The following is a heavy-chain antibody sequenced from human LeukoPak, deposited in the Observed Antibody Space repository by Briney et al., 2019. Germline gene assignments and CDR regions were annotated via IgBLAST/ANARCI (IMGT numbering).Heavy chain of an antibody. CDR3: ARGGGQLRFLEWTAYYFDY. Sequence: SETLSLTCTVSGGSISSGSYYWSWIRQPAGKGLEWIGRIYTSGSTNYNPSLKSRVTISVDRSKNQFSLKLSSVTAADTAVYYCARGGGQLRFLEWTAYYFDYWGQGTLVTVSS. J-gene: IGHJ4*02. D-gene: IGHD3-3*01. CDR2: IYTSGST. V-gene: IGHV4-61*02. CDR1: GGSISSGSYY.